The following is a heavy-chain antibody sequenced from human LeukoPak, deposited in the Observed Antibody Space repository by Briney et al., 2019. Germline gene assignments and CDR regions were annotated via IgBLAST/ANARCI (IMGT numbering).Heavy chain of an antibody. Sequence: GASVKVSCKASGYAFTSYGISWVRQAPGQGLEWMGWISAYNGNTNYAQKLQGRVTMTTDTSTSTAYMELRSLRSDDTAVYYCARDRDCSSPSCYRWFDPWGQGTLVTVSS. V-gene: IGHV1-18*01. J-gene: IGHJ5*02. CDR2: ISAYNGNT. CDR1: GYAFTSYG. CDR3: ARDRDCSSPSCYRWFDP. D-gene: IGHD2-2*01.